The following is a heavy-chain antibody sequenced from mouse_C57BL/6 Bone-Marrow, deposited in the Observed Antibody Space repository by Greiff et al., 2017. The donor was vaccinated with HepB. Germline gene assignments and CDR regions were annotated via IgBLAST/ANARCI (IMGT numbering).Heavy chain of an antibody. CDR2: IDPGNGNT. CDR3: ASIYYDSHYSLDY. Sequence: VQLQQSVAELVRPGASVKLSCTASGFNIKNTYMHWVKQRPEQGLEWIGRIDPGNGNTKYAPKFQGKATITADTSSNTAYLQLSSLTSEDTAIYYGASIYYDSHYSLDYWGRGTSVTVSS. V-gene: IGHV14-3*01. J-gene: IGHJ4*01. D-gene: IGHD2-4*01. CDR1: GFNIKNTY.